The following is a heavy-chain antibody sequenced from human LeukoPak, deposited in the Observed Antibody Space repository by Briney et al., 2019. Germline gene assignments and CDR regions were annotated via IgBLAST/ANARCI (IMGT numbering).Heavy chain of an antibody. CDR3: ASEAAAGTLGY. D-gene: IGHD6-13*01. CDR2: IYTSGST. V-gene: IGHV4-4*07. Sequence: SETLSLTCTVSGGSISSYYWSWIRQPAGKELEWIGRIYTSGSTNYNPSPKSRVTMSVDTSKNQFSLKLSSVTAADTAVYYCASEAAAGTLGYWGQGTLVTVSS. CDR1: GGSISSYY. J-gene: IGHJ4*02.